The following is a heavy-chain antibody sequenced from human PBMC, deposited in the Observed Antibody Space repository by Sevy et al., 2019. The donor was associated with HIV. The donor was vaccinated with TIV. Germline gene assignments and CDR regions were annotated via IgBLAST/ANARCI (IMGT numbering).Heavy chain of an antibody. CDR1: GDTFTRHY. V-gene: IGHV1-46*04. CDR2: IDPSGDNA. D-gene: IGHD2-8*02. J-gene: IGHJ4*02. CDR3: VRAGPAQHLDS. Sequence: ASVKVSCKASGDTFTRHYMHWVRQAPGQGLEWMGIIDPSGDNANYTQKLQGRLTMTRDTSTSTAYMELSSLRSEDTAVYYGVRAGPAQHLDSLGQGTLATVSA.